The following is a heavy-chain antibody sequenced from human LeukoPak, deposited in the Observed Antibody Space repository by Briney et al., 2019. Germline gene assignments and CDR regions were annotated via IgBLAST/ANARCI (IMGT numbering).Heavy chain of an antibody. CDR3: AKDLQPYGFWSGLPPMGFDY. D-gene: IGHD3-3*01. CDR1: GFTFSSYA. Sequence: GRSLRLSCAASGFTFSSYAMSWVRQAPGKGLEWVSAISGSGGSTYYADSVKGRFTISRDNSKNTLYLQMNSLRAEDTAVYYCAKDLQPYGFWSGLPPMGFDYWGQGTLGTVSS. V-gene: IGHV3-23*01. CDR2: ISGSGGST. J-gene: IGHJ4*02.